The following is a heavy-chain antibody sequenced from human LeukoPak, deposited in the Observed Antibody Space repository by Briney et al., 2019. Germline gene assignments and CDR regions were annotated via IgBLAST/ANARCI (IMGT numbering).Heavy chain of an antibody. Sequence: ASVKVSCKASGYTFTNYDINWVRQATGQGLEWMGYKNPNSGNSAYAQKFQGRVTITTDASITTAYMELSGLRSEDTALYYCAREGLDYWGQGTLVTISS. CDR1: GYTFTNYD. J-gene: IGHJ4*02. CDR3: AREGLDY. V-gene: IGHV1-8*01. CDR2: KNPNSGNS.